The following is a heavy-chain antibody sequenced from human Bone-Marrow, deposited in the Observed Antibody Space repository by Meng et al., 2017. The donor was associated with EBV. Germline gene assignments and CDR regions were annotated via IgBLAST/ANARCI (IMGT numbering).Heavy chain of an antibody. CDR2: LIPMLGAP. CDR1: GVTFSSDA. D-gene: IGHD6-13*01. V-gene: IGHV1-69*06. J-gene: IGHJ4*02. CDR3: ARDSKQGFDY. Sequence: QVQLVQSGAEVKKPGSSVKVSCKTSGVTFSSDAISWVRQAPGQGLEWMGGLIPMLGAPNYAQKFQGRVTMTRDTSISTAYMELSRLRSDDTAVYYCARDSKQGFDYWGQGTLVTVSS.